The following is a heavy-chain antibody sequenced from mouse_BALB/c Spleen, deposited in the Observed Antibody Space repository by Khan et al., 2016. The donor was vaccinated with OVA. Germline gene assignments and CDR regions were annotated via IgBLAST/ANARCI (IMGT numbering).Heavy chain of an antibody. J-gene: IGHJ4*01. V-gene: IGHV2-6-4*01. Sequence: VQGVESGPGLVAPSQSLSITCTVSGFSLSRYNIHWVRQPPGKGLEWLGMIWGGGGTDYNSTLKSRLSISKDNSKRQVFLKMNSLQTDDTAMYYCARAYYRYDGYYAMDYWGQGTSVTVSS. CDR1: GFSLSRYN. CDR3: ARAYYRYDGYYAMDY. CDR2: IWGGGGT. D-gene: IGHD2-14*01.